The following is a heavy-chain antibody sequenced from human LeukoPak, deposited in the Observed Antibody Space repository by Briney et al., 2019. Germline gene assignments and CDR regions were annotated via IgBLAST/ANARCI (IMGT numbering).Heavy chain of an antibody. CDR2: IYYSGST. J-gene: IGHJ4*02. CDR1: GGSISGYY. V-gene: IGHV4-59*01. CDR3: ARGVESGSYVGGYYFDY. D-gene: IGHD1-26*01. Sequence: SETLSLTSTVSGGSISGYYWSWIRQPPGKGLEWIGYIYYSGSTKCNPSLKSRVTISIDTSNNQFSLKLSSVTAADTAVYYCARGVESGSYVGGYYFDYWGQGALVTVSS.